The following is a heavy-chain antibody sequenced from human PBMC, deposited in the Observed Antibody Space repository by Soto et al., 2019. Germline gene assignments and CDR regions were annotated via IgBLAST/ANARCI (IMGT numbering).Heavy chain of an antibody. D-gene: IGHD3-10*01. CDR2: ISGSGGST. J-gene: IGHJ6*02. CDR3: AEAVTMVRGPYGMDV. CDR1: GFTFSSYA. Sequence: GGSLRLSCAASGFTFSSYAMSWVRQAPGKGLEWVSAISGSGGSTYYADSVKGRFTISRDNSKNTLYLQMNSLRAEDTAVYYCAEAVTMVRGPYGMDVWGQGTTVTVSS. V-gene: IGHV3-23*01.